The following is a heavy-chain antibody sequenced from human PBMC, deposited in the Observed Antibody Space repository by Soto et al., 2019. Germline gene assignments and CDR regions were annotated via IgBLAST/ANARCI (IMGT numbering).Heavy chain of an antibody. CDR3: ARARWYDAFDV. V-gene: IGHV4-38-2*02. CDR2: IFHGGNT. D-gene: IGHD2-15*01. J-gene: IGHJ3*01. CDR1: GVFISSGNY. Sequence: PSETLSLTGTVSGVFISSGNYWGWIRKPPGKGLEWIGSIFHGGNTYYNPSLKSRVTISVDMSKNQFSLKLNSVTAADTAVYYCARARWYDAFDVWGQGTVVTVSS.